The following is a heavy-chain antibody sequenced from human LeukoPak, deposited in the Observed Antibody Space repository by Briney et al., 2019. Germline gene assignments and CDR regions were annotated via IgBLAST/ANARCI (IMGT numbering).Heavy chain of an antibody. J-gene: IGHJ4*02. CDR1: GFTVSAYA. CDR3: AARKVRGVWFYLDY. V-gene: IGHV3-23*01. CDR2: IYDDNT. D-gene: IGHD3-10*01. Sequence: GVSLRLSCAASGFTVSAYAMAWVRQAPGKGLEWVSTIYDDNTYYADSVKGRFAISTDNSKSTLYLQINSLRVEDTAVYFCAARKVRGVWFYLDYWGQGTLVTVSS.